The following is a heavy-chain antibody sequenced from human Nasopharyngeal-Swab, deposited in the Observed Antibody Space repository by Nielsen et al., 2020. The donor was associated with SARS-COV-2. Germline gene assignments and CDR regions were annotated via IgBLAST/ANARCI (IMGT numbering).Heavy chain of an antibody. CDR2: IKQDGSEK. CDR1: GFPLSGYW. D-gene: IGHD6-19*01. Sequence: GESLKIPCAASGFPLSGYWMSWVRQAPGKGLEWVANIKQDGSEKYYVDSVKGRFTISRDNAKNSLYLQMNSLRAEDTAVYYCARDPSSGWYPSYYYGMDVWGQGTTVTVSS. CDR3: ARDPSSGWYPSYYYGMDV. J-gene: IGHJ6*02. V-gene: IGHV3-7*03.